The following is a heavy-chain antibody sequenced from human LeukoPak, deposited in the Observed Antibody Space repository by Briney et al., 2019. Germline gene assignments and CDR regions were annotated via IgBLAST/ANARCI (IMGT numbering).Heavy chain of an antibody. V-gene: IGHV6-1*01. CDR1: GDSVSSNSAT. CDR3: ARECEGCGWPFDY. D-gene: IGHD6-19*01. J-gene: IGHJ4*02. CDR2: TYYRSKWYN. Sequence: SQTLSLTCAISGDSVSSNSATWNWIRQSPSRDLQWLGRTYYRSKWYNDYAVSVRSRITINPDTSKNQFSLQLKSVTPDDTAVYYCARECEGCGWPFDYWGQGTLVTVSS.